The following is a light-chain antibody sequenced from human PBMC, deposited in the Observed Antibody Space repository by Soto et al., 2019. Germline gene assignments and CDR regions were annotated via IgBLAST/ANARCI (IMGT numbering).Light chain of an antibody. Sequence: EIVLTQSPGTLSLSPGERATLSCRASQSVSSRYLAWYQQKPGQAPRLLIYGASSRATGIPDRFSGSGSGTDFTLTISRLEAEDFAVYYCQQYNNWPPGTFGQGTKVEI. CDR3: QQYNNWPPGT. J-gene: IGKJ2*02. CDR1: QSVSSRY. CDR2: GAS. V-gene: IGKV3-20*01.